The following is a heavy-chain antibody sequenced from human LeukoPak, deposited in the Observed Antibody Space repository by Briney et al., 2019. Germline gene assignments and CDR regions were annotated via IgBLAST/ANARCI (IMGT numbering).Heavy chain of an antibody. CDR1: GGSISSSYW. D-gene: IGHD1-26*01. J-gene: IGHJ4*02. V-gene: IGHV4-4*02. CDR2: IYHSGST. Sequence: SETLSLTCAVSGGSISSSYWWSWVRQSPGKGLEWIGEIYHSGSTNYNPSLKSRVTISVDTSKNQFSLKLSSVTAADTAVYYCARGEGELPGFWGQGTLVTVSS. CDR3: ARGEGELPGF.